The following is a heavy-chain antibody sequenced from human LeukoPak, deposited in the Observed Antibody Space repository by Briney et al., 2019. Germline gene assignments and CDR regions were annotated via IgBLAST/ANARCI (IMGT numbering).Heavy chain of an antibody. CDR1: GYTFTSYY. J-gene: IGHJ6*02. CDR2: INPSGGST. D-gene: IGHD6-6*01. V-gene: IGHV1-46*01. CDR3: ARDLHTLLSIAAYGMDV. Sequence: ASVKVSCKASGYTFTSYYMHWVRQAPGQGLEWMGIINPSGGSTSYAQKFQGRVTMTRDTSTSTVYMELSSLRSEDTAVYYCARDLHTLLSIAAYGMDVWGQGTTVTVSS.